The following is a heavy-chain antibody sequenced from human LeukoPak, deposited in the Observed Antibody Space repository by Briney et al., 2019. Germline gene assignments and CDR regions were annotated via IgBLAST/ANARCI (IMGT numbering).Heavy chain of an antibody. V-gene: IGHV3-23*01. CDR1: GFAFSSYA. CDR2: ISGTGGRT. J-gene: IGHJ4*02. CDR3: ARDGYSNYWYLNL. D-gene: IGHD6-13*01. Sequence: GGSLRLSCAASGFAFSSYAMSWVRQAPGKGLEWVSSISGTGGRTCYADSVKGRFTISRDNSKNTLDLQMNSLRADDTAVYYCARDGYSNYWYLNLWGQGTLVTVSS.